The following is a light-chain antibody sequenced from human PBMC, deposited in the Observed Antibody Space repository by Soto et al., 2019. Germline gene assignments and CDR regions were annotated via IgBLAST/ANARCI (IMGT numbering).Light chain of an antibody. Sequence: QSALTQPASVSGSPGQSITVSCTGTSSDVGAYDYVSWYQHHPGKAPKLIIYEVTNRPSGVSNRFSGSKSGNTAFLTISGLQAEDEADYYCNSYTRSTKYVFGTGTKVTVL. CDR2: EVT. V-gene: IGLV2-14*01. CDR1: SSDVGAYDY. J-gene: IGLJ1*01. CDR3: NSYTRSTKYV.